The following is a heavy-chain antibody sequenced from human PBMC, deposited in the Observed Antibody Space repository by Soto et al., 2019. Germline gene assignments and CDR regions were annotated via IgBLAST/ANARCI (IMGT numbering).Heavy chain of an antibody. Sequence: ASVKVSCKASGGTFSSYAISWVRQAPGQGLEWMGGIIPIFGTANYAQKFQGRVTITADESTSTAYMELSSLRSEDTAVYYCATSPYQTFDYWGQGTLVTVSS. V-gene: IGHV1-69*13. CDR3: ATSPYQTFDY. CDR2: IIPIFGTA. J-gene: IGHJ4*02. CDR1: GGTFSSYA. D-gene: IGHD2-2*01.